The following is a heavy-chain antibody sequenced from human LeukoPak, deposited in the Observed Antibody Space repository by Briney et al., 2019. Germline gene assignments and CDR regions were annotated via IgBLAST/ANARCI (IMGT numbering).Heavy chain of an antibody. CDR3: ARGLQGGLEY. J-gene: IGHJ4*02. D-gene: IGHD2-15*01. V-gene: IGHV1-2*02. Sequence: ASVKVSCKASGYTFSDYYTHWVRQAPGQGLEWMGRINPNNGGTNYAQRFQGRVTMTRDTSTSTAYMELSRLRSDDTAVYYCARGLQGGLEYRGQGTLVTVSS. CDR1: GYTFSDYY. CDR2: INPNNGGT.